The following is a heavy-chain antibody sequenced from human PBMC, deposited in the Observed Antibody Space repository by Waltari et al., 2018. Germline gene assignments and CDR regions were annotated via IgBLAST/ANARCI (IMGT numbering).Heavy chain of an antibody. CDR1: GYTFTSYA. Sequence: QDQLVQSGAEVKKPGASVKVSCKASGYTFTSYAMHWVRQAPGQRLEWMGWINAGNGNTKYSQKFQGRVTITRDTSASTAYMELSSLRSEDTAVYYCARAGTHYGDSFFDYWGQGTLVTVSS. CDR2: INAGNGNT. D-gene: IGHD4-17*01. J-gene: IGHJ4*02. V-gene: IGHV1-3*01. CDR3: ARAGTHYGDSFFDY.